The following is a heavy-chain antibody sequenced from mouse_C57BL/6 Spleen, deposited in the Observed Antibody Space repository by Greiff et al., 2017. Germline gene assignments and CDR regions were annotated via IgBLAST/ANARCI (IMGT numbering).Heavy chain of an antibody. J-gene: IGHJ4*01. CDR2: ISSGSSTI. CDR3: ARTDSNHYAMDY. Sequence: EVLLVESGGGLVKPGGSLKLSCAASGFTFTDYGMHWVRQAPGKGLEWVAYISSGSSTIYYADTMKGRYTITRDNARNTLFLQMTSLRSEDTAMYYCARTDSNHYAMDYWGQGTSVTVSS. D-gene: IGHD2-5*01. V-gene: IGHV5-17*01. CDR1: GFTFTDYG.